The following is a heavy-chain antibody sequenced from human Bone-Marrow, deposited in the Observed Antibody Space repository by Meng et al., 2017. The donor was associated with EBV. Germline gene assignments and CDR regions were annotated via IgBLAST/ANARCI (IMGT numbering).Heavy chain of an antibody. CDR3: ARGDDSSGLDY. J-gene: IGHJ4*02. CDR1: VGSISSGGYP. CDR2: IYHSGST. V-gene: IGHV4-30-2*01. Sequence: LPVPDSGSGLVTPSPPPSLTCVFSVGSISSGGYPWSRIRQPPGKGLEWIGYIYHSGSTSYNPSLKSRVTISVDRSKNQFSLKLNSVTAADTAVYYCARGDDSSGLDYWGQGTLVTVSS. D-gene: IGHD3-22*01.